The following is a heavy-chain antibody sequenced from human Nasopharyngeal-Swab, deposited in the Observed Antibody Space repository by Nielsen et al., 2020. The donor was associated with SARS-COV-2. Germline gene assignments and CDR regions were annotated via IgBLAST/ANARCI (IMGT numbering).Heavy chain of an antibody. D-gene: IGHD3-22*01. CDR3: ARVETSNYYDTSGGAFDI. Sequence: SETLSLTCTVSGGSISSYYWSWIRQHPGKGLEWIGYIYYSGSTYYNPSLKSRVTISVDTSKNQFSLKLSSVTAADTAVYYCARVETSNYYDTSGGAFDIWGQGTMVTVSS. V-gene: IGHV4-59*06. CDR1: GGSISSYY. CDR2: IYYSGST. J-gene: IGHJ3*02.